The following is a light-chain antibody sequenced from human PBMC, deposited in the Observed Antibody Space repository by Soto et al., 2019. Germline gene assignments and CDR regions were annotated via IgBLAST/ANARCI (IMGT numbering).Light chain of an antibody. CDR2: GAS. Sequence: EIVLTQSPGTLSLPPGERATLSCRASQSVNSYLAWYQQKPGQAPRLLIYGASTRATGVPARFSGSGSGTEFTLTISSLQSEDFEVYFCQQYNDWPYTFGQGTKVDIK. V-gene: IGKV3-15*01. CDR3: QQYNDWPYT. CDR1: QSVNSY. J-gene: IGKJ2*01.